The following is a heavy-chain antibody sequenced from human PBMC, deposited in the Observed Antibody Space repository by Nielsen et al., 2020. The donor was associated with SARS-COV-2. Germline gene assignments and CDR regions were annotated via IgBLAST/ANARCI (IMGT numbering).Heavy chain of an antibody. V-gene: IGHV3-9*01. CDR2: ISWNSGSI. CDR3: TTNLRGY. CDR1: GFTFSNYG. J-gene: IGHJ4*02. Sequence: SLKISCAASGFTFSNYGMHWVRQAPGKGLEWVSGISWNSGSIGYADSVKGRFTISRDNAKNSLYLQMNSLRAEDTAVYYCTTNLRGYWGQGTLVTVSS. D-gene: IGHD3-10*01.